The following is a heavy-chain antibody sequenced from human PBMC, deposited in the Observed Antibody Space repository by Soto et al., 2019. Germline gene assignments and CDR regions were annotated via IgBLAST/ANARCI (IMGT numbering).Heavy chain of an antibody. CDR2: VYYSGNT. CDR3: ARQVVTASSPLYYFDY. J-gene: IGHJ4*02. V-gene: IGHV4-59*08. CDR1: GGSLSSYY. Sequence: ASETLSLTCTVSGGSLSSYYWTWIRQPPGKGLEWIGYVYYSGNTNYNPSLKSRVTISVDTSKNQFSLKLYSVTAADTAVYYCARQVVTASSPLYYFDYWGQGTLVTVSS. D-gene: IGHD2-21*02.